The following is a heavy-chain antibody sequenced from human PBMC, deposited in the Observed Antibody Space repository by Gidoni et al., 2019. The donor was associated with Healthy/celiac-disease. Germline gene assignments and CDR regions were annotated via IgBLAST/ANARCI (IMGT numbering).Heavy chain of an antibody. D-gene: IGHD1-26*01. CDR1: GGSFSGYY. CDR2: INHSGST. J-gene: IGHJ5*02. CDR3: ARGSGGSGNWFDP. Sequence: QVQLQQWGAGLLKPSETLSLTCAVYGGSFSGYYWSWIRQRPGKGLEWIGEINHSGSTNDNPSLKSRVSISVDTSKNQFSLNLSSVTAADTAVYYCARGSGGSGNWFDPWGQGTLVTVSS. V-gene: IGHV4-34*01.